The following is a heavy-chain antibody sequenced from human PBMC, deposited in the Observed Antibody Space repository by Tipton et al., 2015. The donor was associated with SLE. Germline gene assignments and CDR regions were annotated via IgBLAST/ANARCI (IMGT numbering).Heavy chain of an antibody. CDR2: INHSGGT. V-gene: IGHV4-34*09. D-gene: IGHD5-12*01. J-gene: IGHJ4*02. Sequence: TLSLTCAVYGGSFSGYYWSWIRQPPGKGLEWIGEINHSGGTNDNPSLKSRVTISVDTSKNHFSLKLSSVTAADTAVYYCARGGVGGYDYFDHWGQGTLVTVSS. CDR1: GGSFSGYY. CDR3: ARGGVGGYDYFDH.